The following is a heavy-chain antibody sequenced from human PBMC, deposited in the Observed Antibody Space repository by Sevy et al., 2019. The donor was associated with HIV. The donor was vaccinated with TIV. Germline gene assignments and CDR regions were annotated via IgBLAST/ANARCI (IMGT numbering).Heavy chain of an antibody. CDR3: ARGKPSRFTLVRGDLDI. V-gene: IGHV3-33*01. Sequence: GGSLRLSCAASGFTFSSYGMHWVRQAPGKGLDRVALIWYDGTNKYYADSVKGRFTISRDNSKNTLYLQMNSLRAEDTAVYYGARGKPSRFTLVRGDLDIWGQGTMVTVSS. D-gene: IGHD3-10*01. CDR1: GFTFSSYG. CDR2: IWYDGTNK. J-gene: IGHJ3*02.